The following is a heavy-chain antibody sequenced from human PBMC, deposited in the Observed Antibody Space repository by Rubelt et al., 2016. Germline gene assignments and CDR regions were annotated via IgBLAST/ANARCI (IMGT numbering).Heavy chain of an antibody. CDR2: ISGSGDST. J-gene: IGHJ4*02. CDR1: GFTFSSYD. V-gene: IGHV3-23*01. D-gene: IGHD3-10*01. CDR3: ANRPGDPYYFDY. Sequence: EVQLLESGGGLVQPGGSLRLSCAASGFTFSSYDMNWVRQAPGKGLEWVSAISGSGDSTYYADSVKGRFTISRDNSKNILYLQMNSLIAEDTAVYYCANRPGDPYYFDYWGPGTVVTVSS.